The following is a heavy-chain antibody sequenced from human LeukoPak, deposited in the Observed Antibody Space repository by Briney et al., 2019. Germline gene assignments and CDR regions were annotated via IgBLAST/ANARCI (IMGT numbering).Heavy chain of an antibody. CDR3: VRVATDHGWPTSFDY. D-gene: IGHD6-19*01. V-gene: IGHV3-7*04. Sequence: PGRSLRLSCAASGFATFAIHWVRQAPGEGLEWVGNIKQDGSEKYYVDSVKGRFTISRDNAKNSMYLQMNSLRVEDTAVYYCVRVATDHGWPTSFDYWGQGTLVTVSS. CDR2: IKQDGSEK. CDR1: GFATFA. J-gene: IGHJ4*02.